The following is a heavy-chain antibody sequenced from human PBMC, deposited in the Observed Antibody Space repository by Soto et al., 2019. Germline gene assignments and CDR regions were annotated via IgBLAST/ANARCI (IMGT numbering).Heavy chain of an antibody. J-gene: IGHJ6*01. Sequence: GSVNGSYMASGYTFTTYDINWVRQATGQGLESMGWMNPKSGNAGYAQKFLDRVTMTRNTSVSTAYMELSSLRSEDTAVYYCASCGSGWYLGCYYY. CDR3: ASCGSGWYLGCYYY. CDR1: GYTFTTYD. D-gene: IGHD6-19*01. V-gene: IGHV1-8*01. CDR2: MNPKSGNA.